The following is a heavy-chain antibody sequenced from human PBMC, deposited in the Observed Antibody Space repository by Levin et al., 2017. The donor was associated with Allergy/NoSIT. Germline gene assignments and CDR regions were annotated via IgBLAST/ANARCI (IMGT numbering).Heavy chain of an antibody. D-gene: IGHD4-17*01. CDR3: ARDARDGDYAFDI. Sequence: GGSLRLSCAASGFTFSSYSMNWVRQAPGKGLEWVSYISSSSSTIYYADSVKGRFTISRDNAKNSLYLQMNSLRAEDTAVYYCARDARDGDYAFDIWGQGTMVTVSS. CDR2: ISSSSSTI. V-gene: IGHV3-48*01. CDR1: GFTFSSYS. J-gene: IGHJ3*02.